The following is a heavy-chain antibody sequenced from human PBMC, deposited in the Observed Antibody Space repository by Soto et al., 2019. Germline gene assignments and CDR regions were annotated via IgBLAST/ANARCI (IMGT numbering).Heavy chain of an antibody. CDR1: GFTFSSYE. CDR2: ISSSGSTI. V-gene: IGHV3-48*03. Sequence: GGSLRLSCAASGFTFSSYEMNWVRQAPGKGLEWVSYISSSGSTIYYADSVKGRFTISRDNAKNSLYLQMNSLRAEDTAVYYCASHMGAADGSSYDYVRGSYRSHIYRMDVWGQGTTVTVSS. CDR3: ASHMGAADGSSYDYVRGSYRSHIYRMDV. D-gene: IGHD3-16*02. J-gene: IGHJ6*02.